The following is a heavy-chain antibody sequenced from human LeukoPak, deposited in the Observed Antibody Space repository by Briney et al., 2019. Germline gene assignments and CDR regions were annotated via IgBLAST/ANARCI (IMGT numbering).Heavy chain of an antibody. D-gene: IGHD3-22*01. J-gene: IGHJ3*02. CDR2: IDPSDSYT. CDR1: GNSFTSYW. CDR3: ARLLLANYYDSSGPRRGAFDI. Sequence: GESLKISCKGSGNSFTSYWISWVRQMPGKGLEWMRRIDPSDSYTNYSPSFQGHVTISADKSISTAYLQWSSLKASDTAMYYCARLLLANYYDSSGPRRGAFDIWGQGTMVTVSS. V-gene: IGHV5-10-1*01.